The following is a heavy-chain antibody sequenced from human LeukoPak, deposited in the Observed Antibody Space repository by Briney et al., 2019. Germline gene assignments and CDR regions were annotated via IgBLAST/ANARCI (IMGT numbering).Heavy chain of an antibody. Sequence: GGSLRLSCAASGFTFSSYWMSWVRQAPGKGLEWVANIKQDGSNKYYGDSVKGRFAISRDNSKNTLYLQMNSPRPEDTAVYYCAKDVSRGSGALGDYWGQGTLVTVSS. CDR2: IKQDGSNK. D-gene: IGHD3-10*01. CDR1: GFTFSSYW. CDR3: AKDVSRGSGALGDY. J-gene: IGHJ4*02. V-gene: IGHV3-7*01.